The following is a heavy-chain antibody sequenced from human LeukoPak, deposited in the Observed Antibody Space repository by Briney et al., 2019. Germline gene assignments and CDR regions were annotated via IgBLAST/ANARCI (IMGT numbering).Heavy chain of an antibody. D-gene: IGHD3-3*01. J-gene: IGHJ6*02. CDR2: ISGSGGST. V-gene: IGHV3-23*01. CDR1: GFTFSSYA. Sequence: GGSLRLSCAASGFTFSSYAMSWVRQTPGKGLERVSAISGSGGSTYYADSVKGRFTISRDNSKNTPFLQMNSLRAEDTAPYYCAKSVAIYFYYGLAVWGQATTVAVSS. CDR3: AKSVAIYFYYGLAV.